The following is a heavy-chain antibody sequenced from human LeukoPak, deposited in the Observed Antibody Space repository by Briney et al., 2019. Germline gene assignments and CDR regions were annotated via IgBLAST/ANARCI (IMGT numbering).Heavy chain of an antibody. D-gene: IGHD1-26*01. CDR2: IYPDDSDT. CDR3: ARTSGLVGARTGWDYFDY. V-gene: IGHV5-51*01. J-gene: IGHJ4*02. CDR1: GYSFTSYW. Sequence: GESLKISCKGSGYSFTSYWIGWVRQMPGKGLEWMGIIYPDDSDTRYSPSFKGQVTISADKSINTAYLQWSSLKASDTAMYYCARTSGLVGARTGWDYFDYWGQGTLVTVPS.